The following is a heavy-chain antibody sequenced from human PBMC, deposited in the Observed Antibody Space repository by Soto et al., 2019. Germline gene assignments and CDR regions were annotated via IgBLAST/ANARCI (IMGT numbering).Heavy chain of an antibody. V-gene: IGHV4-59*01. Sequence: LETLSLTCTVSGGSISSYYWSWIRQPPGKGLEWIGYIYYSGSTNYNPSLKSRVTISVDTSKNQFSLKLSSVTAADTAVYYCARVEGYYGSGSYYSRYYYGMDVWGQGTTVTVSS. CDR1: GGSISSYY. D-gene: IGHD3-10*01. CDR2: IYYSGST. J-gene: IGHJ6*02. CDR3: ARVEGYYGSGSYYSRYYYGMDV.